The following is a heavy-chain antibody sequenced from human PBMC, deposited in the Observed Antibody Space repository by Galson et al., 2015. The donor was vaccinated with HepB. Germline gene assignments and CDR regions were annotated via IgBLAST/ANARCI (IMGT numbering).Heavy chain of an antibody. CDR1: GFTFGDYA. V-gene: IGHV3-49*03. CDR3: TRIWFGEPGGAFDI. D-gene: IGHD3-10*01. Sequence: SLRLSCAASGFTFGDYAMSWFRQAPGKGLEWVGFIRSKAYGGTTEYAASVKGRFTISRDDSKSIAYLQMNSLKTEDTAVYYCTRIWFGEPGGAFDIWGQGTMVTVSS. CDR2: IRSKAYGGTT. J-gene: IGHJ3*02.